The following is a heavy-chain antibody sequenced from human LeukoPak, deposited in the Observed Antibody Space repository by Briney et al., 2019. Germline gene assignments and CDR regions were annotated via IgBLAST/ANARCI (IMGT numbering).Heavy chain of an antibody. Sequence: VASVRVSCKASGGPFSTYAISWVRQAPGQGLEWMGEIIPLFNTTDYAQTFEGRVTITADESTSTAYMQLSSLKSQDTAVYYCARDVSTIGGRRGDPFDLWGQGTMVTVSS. V-gene: IGHV1-69*13. CDR3: ARDVSTIGGRRGDPFDL. CDR2: IIPLFNTT. CDR1: GGPFSTYA. J-gene: IGHJ3*01. D-gene: IGHD2-15*01.